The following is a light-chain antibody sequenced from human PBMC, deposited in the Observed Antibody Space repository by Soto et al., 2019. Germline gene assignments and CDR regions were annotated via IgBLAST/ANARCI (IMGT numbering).Light chain of an antibody. CDR1: SSDVGSYSL. V-gene: IGLV2-23*01. CDR2: EDI. J-gene: IGLJ1*01. CDR3: YTYARASTYL. Sequence: QSALTQPASGSGSPGQSITISCTGTSSDVGSYSLLSWYQHHPGKAPKLIIYEDIKGPSGVSNRFSGSKSGNTASLRISGLQAEDEADYYCYTYARASTYLFGTGTKVTVL.